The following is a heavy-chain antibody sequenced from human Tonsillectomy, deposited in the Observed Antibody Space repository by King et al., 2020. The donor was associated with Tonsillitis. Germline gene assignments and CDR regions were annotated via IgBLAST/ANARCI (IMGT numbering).Heavy chain of an antibody. CDR2: ISYDGSNQ. J-gene: IGHJ6*02. V-gene: IGHV3-30*09. CDR1: GFSFRTYA. CDR3: ARDDNWKYGGGMDV. D-gene: IGHD1-20*01. Sequence: VQLVESGGGVVQPGRSLRLSCAASGFSFRTYALHWVRQAPGKGLEWVAVISYDGSNQDYADSVKGRFAISRDDSKSTLFLQMNSLRPEDTAVYSCARDDNWKYGGGMDVWGQGTTVIVSS.